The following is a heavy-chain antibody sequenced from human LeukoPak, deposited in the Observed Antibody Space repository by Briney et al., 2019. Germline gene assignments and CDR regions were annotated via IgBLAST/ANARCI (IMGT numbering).Heavy chain of an antibody. Sequence: GASVKVSCKASGYTFTSYYMHWVRQAAGQGLEWMGVINPSGGSTSYAQKFQGRVTMTRDMSTSTVYMELSSLRSEDTAVYYCAREKGYYDSSGYPYYYYMDVWGKGTTVTVSS. CDR2: INPSGGST. J-gene: IGHJ6*03. CDR1: GYTFTSYY. D-gene: IGHD3-22*01. V-gene: IGHV1-46*01. CDR3: AREKGYYDSSGYPYYYYMDV.